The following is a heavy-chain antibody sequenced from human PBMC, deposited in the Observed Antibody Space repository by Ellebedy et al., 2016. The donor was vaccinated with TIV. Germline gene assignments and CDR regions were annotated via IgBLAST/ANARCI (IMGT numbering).Heavy chain of an antibody. CDR1: GFSLTSYG. J-gene: IGHJ6*02. CDR3: ATDRGGLGV. CDR2: MSYNGNFQ. Sequence: GESLKISCTASGFSLTSYGIHWVRQAPDRGLQWVALMSYNGNFQYYPDSVKGRFTVSRDHSKNTLDLQMNSLRPEDTAMYFCATDRGGLGVWGQGVTVTVSS. D-gene: IGHD3-10*01. V-gene: IGHV3-30*03.